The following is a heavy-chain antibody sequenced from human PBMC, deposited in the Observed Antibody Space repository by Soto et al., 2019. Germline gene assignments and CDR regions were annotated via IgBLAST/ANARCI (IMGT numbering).Heavy chain of an antibody. CDR3: ARVYNGSWSNRDWFDP. CDR1: GGSFSGYY. D-gene: IGHD6-13*01. Sequence: QVQLQQWGAGLLKPSETLSLTCAVYGGSFSGYYWSWIRQPPGKGLEWIGEINHSGSTNYNPSLKSRVTISVDTSKNQFSLKLSSVTAADTAVYYCARVYNGSWSNRDWFDPWGQGTLVTVSS. V-gene: IGHV4-34*01. J-gene: IGHJ5*02. CDR2: INHSGST.